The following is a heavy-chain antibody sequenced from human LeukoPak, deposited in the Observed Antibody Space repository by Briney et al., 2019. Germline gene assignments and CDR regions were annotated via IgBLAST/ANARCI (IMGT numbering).Heavy chain of an antibody. CDR1: GFTFSSYS. J-gene: IGHJ4*02. CDR3: ARAPRELFDY. V-gene: IGHV3-21*01. CDR2: ISSSSSYI. Sequence: PGGSLRLSCAASGFTFSSYSMNWVRQAPGKGLVWVSSISSSSSYIYYADSVKGRFTISRDNAKNSLYLQMNSLRAEDTAVYYCARAPRELFDYWGQGTLVTVSS. D-gene: IGHD3-10*01.